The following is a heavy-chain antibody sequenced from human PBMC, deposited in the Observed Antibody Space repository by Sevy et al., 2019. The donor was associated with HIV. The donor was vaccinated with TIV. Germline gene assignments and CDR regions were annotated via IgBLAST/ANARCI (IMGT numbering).Heavy chain of an antibody. D-gene: IGHD5-12*01. CDR2: LQSGGST. J-gene: IGHJ4*02. V-gene: IGHV3-53*01. CDR3: TRSLASGYFVTFDH. CDR1: GFTVSSKY. Sequence: GGSLRLSCEVSGFTVSSKYMGWVRQAPGKGLEWVSVLQSGGSTHYADSVKGRFTISRDNSKNTLYLQMNSLRAEDTAVYYCTRSLASGYFVTFDHWGQGALVTVSS.